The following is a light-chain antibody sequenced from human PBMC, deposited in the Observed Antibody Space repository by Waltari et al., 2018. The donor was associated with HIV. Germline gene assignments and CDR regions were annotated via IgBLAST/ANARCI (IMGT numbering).Light chain of an antibody. V-gene: IGLV2-23*01. CDR1: SRDVGCSNL. CDR3: CSYTGSSTRRPYV. CDR2: EGS. Sequence: QSALTQPASVSGSPGQSINISCTGTSRDVGCSNLLSWYQQHPGKATKDMIYEGSKRPSGVSNRFSGSKSGNTASLTISGLQAEDEADYYCCSYTGSSTRRPYVFGTGTKVTVL. J-gene: IGLJ1*01.